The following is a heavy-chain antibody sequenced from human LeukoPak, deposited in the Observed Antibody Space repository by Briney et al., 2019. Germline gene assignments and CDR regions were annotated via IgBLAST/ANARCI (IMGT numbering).Heavy chain of an antibody. D-gene: IGHD3-3*01. J-gene: IGHJ4*02. V-gene: IGHV1-46*03. CDR2: INPSGGGT. CDR1: GYTFTSYY. CDR3: ARGTYYDFWSGYWGSSTIDY. Sequence: GASVKVSCKASGYTFTSYYMHWVRQAPGQGLEWMGVINPSGGGTTYAQKFQGRVTVTRDTSTSTVYMELSSLGSEDTAVYYCARGTYYDFWSGYWGSSTIDYWGQGTLVTVSS.